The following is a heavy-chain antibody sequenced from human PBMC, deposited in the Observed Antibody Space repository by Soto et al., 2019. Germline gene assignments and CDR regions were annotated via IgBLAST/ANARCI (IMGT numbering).Heavy chain of an antibody. CDR2: IYYSGST. Sequence: QVQLQEAGPGLVKPSDTLSLTCTVSGGSISSYYCSWIRQPPGKGLEGIGYIYYSGSTNYNPSLKRRVTISVDTSKNQFSRQLSSVTAADMAVYYYARGGEKLAQPDPDNYYYYCMDVWGQGTTVTVSS. CDR3: ARGGEKLAQPDPDNYYYYCMDV. CDR1: GGSISSYY. D-gene: IGHD3-10*01. J-gene: IGHJ6*02. V-gene: IGHV4-59*01.